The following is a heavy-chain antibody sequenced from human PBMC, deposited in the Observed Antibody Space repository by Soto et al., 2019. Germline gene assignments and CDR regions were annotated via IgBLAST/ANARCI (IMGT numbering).Heavy chain of an antibody. D-gene: IGHD6-13*01. CDR1: GFTFSSYA. Sequence: QVQLLESGGGLVQPGRSLRLSCAASGFTFSSYAMHWVRQAPGKGLEWVAVISDGGSNKYYADSVKGRFTISRDNSKNTLYLQMNSLRDEDTAVYYCAKEGVAAGGFDYWGQGTLVTVS. J-gene: IGHJ4*02. CDR2: ISDGGSNK. CDR3: AKEGVAAGGFDY. V-gene: IGHV3-30*18.